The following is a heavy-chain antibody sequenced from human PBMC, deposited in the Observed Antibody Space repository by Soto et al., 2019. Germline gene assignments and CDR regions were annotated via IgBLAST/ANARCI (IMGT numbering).Heavy chain of an antibody. D-gene: IGHD3-22*01. V-gene: IGHV4-31*03. CDR3: ARDHLYDSSGYYYYYGMDV. CDR1: GGSISSGGYY. CDR2: IYYSGST. J-gene: IGHJ6*02. Sequence: PSETLSLTCTVSGGSISSGGYYWSWIRQHPGKGLEWIGYIYYSGSTYYNPSLKSRVTISVDTSKNQFSLKLGSVTAADTAVYYCARDHLYDSSGYYYYYGMDVWGQGTTVTVSS.